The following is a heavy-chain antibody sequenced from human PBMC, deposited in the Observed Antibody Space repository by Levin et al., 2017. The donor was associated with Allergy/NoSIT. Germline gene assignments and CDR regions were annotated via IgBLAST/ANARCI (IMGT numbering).Heavy chain of an antibody. D-gene: IGHD4-17*01. CDR2: ISYDGSNK. J-gene: IGHJ6*02. CDR3: AKDDDYGDYLPYYYYGMDV. Sequence: GGSLRLSCAASGFTFSSYGMHWVRQAPGKGLEWVAVISYDGSNKYYADSVKGRFTISRDNSKNTLYLQMNSLRAEDTAVYYCAKDDDYGDYLPYYYYGMDVWGQGTTVTVSS. CDR1: GFTFSSYG. V-gene: IGHV3-30*18.